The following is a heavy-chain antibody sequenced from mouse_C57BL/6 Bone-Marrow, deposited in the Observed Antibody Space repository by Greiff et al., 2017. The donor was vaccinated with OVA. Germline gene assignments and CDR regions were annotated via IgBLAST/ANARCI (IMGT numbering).Heavy chain of an antibody. Sequence: DVHLVESGGGLVQPGGSMKLSCVASGFTFSNYWMNWVRQSPEKGLEWVAQIRLKSDNYATHYAESVKGRFTISRDDSKSSVYLQMNNLRAEDTGIDYCTGPGNYYAMDYWGQGTSVTVSS. V-gene: IGHV6-3*01. CDR2: IRLKSDNYAT. CDR3: TGPGNYYAMDY. CDR1: GFTFSNYW. D-gene: IGHD4-1*01. J-gene: IGHJ4*01.